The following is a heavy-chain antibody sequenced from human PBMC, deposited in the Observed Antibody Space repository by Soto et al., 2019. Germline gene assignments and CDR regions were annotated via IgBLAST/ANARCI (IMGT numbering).Heavy chain of an antibody. J-gene: IGHJ6*03. D-gene: IGHD3-10*01. CDR3: TKSSRLYYMDV. Sequence: EVQLVESGGGLVQPGRSLRLSCAASGFTFDDYAMHWVRQAPGRGLEWVSRITWNSGTIDYGDSVKGRFTISRDNAKNSLYLQMNSLRAEDTALYYCTKSSRLYYMDVWGKGTTVTVSS. CDR2: ITWNSGTI. CDR1: GFTFDDYA. V-gene: IGHV3-9*01.